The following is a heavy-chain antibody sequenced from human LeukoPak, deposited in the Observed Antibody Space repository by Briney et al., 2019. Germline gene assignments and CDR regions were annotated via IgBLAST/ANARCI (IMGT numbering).Heavy chain of an antibody. CDR1: GFTFSSYA. D-gene: IGHD3-3*01. J-gene: IGHJ4*02. CDR2: ISGSGGST. Sequence: GGSLRLSCAASGFTFSSYAMSWVRQAPGKGLEWVSAISGSGGSTYYADSVKGRFTISRGNSKNTLYLQMNSLRAEDTAVYYCAKAWGNYDFWSGFDYWAREPWSPSP. CDR3: AKAWGNYDFWSGFDY. V-gene: IGHV3-23*01.